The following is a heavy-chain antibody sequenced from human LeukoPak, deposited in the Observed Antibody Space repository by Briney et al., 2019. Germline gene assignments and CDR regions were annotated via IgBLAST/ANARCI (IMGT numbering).Heavy chain of an antibody. D-gene: IGHD2-21*02. CDR2: IYYSGST. CDR1: GGSISSGAYY. V-gene: IGHV4-39*07. J-gene: IGHJ4*02. CDR3: ARAHNPYCGGDCPYFGY. Sequence: PSETLSLTCIVSGGSISSGAYYWAWIRQPPGKGLEWIGSIYYSGSTYYNPSLKSRVTISVDTSKNQFSLKLSSVTAADTAVYYCARAHNPYCGGDCPYFGYWGQGTLVTVSS.